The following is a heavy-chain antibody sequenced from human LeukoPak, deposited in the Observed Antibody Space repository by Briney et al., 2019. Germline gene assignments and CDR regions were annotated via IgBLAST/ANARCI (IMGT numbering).Heavy chain of an antibody. CDR3: ARGRAFFD. Sequence: MASETLSLTCTVSGGSISSGGYYWNWIRQPPGKGLEWIGEINNSGSTNYNPSLKSRVTISRDTSKNQFSLKLSSVTAADTAVYYCARGRAFFDWGQGTLVTVSS. V-gene: IGHV4-39*07. CDR2: INNSGST. D-gene: IGHD3-3*02. J-gene: IGHJ4*02. CDR1: GGSISSGGYY.